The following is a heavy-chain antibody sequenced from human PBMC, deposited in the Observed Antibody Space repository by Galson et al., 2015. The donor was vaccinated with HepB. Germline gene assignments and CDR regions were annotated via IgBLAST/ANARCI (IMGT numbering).Heavy chain of an antibody. CDR3: ATEGISYCGGDCYPGFDP. CDR2: FDPEDGET. CDR1: GYTLTELS. V-gene: IGHV1-24*01. Sequence: SVKVSCKVSGYTLTELSMHWVRQAPGKRLEWMGGFDPEDGETIYAQKFQGRVTMTEDTSTDTAYMELSSLRSEDTAVYYCATEGISYCGGDCYPGFDPWGQGTLVTVSS. J-gene: IGHJ5*02. D-gene: IGHD2-21*02.